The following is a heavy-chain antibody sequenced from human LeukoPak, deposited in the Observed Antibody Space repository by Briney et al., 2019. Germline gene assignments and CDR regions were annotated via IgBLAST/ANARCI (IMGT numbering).Heavy chain of an antibody. D-gene: IGHD3-10*01. CDR1: GFTFSSYA. J-gene: IGHJ5*01. CDR3: ARQGGSGSYYNWNGWFDP. Sequence: PGGSLRLSCAASGFTFSSYAMHWVRQAPGKGLEWVAVIWYDGSNKYYADSVKGRFTISRDNSKNTLYLQMNSLRAEDTAVYYLARQGGSGSYYNWNGWFDPWGQGTLVTVSS. V-gene: IGHV3-33*01. CDR2: IWYDGSNK.